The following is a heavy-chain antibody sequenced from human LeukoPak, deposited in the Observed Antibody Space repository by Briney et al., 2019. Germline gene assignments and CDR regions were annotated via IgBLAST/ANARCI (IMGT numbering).Heavy chain of an antibody. D-gene: IGHD6-25*01. J-gene: IGHJ4*02. V-gene: IGHV3-9*01. Sequence: GGSLRLSCAASGFTFDDYAMHWVRQAPGKGLEWVSGISWNSGSIGYADSVKGRFTISRDNAKNSLYLQMNSLRAEDTALYYCSPLTVASGWGQGTLVTVSS. CDR3: SPLTVASG. CDR2: ISWNSGSI. CDR1: GFTFDDYA.